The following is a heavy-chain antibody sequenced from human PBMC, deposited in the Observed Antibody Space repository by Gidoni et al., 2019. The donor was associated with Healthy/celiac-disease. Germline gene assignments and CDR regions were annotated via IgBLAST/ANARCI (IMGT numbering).Heavy chain of an antibody. CDR3: AREGARRPGTDEPYFDY. CDR2: IGTAGDS. J-gene: IGHJ4*02. D-gene: IGHD1-1*01. Sequence: EVQLVESGAGLVQPGGSLRPPCASSGFTFSSYDMHWARQATGKGLEWVSAIGTAGDSYYPGTVKGRFTKSRKNAKNALYLQRNSLRAGDTAVYYCAREGARRPGTDEPYFDYWGQGTLVTVSS. V-gene: IGHV3-13*01. CDR1: GFTFSSYD.